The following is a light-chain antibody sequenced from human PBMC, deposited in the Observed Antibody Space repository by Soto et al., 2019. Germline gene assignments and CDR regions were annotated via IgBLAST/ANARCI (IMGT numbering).Light chain of an antibody. CDR1: QSVSSN. CDR3: QQYNDWPLT. Sequence: EIVMTQSPATLSVSPGERVTLSCRASQSVSSNLAWYQRKPGQAPSLLIYGAFTRATGIPARFSGTGSGTEFTLTISSLQSEDFALYYCQQYNDWPLTFGQGTKVDIK. CDR2: GAF. J-gene: IGKJ1*01. V-gene: IGKV3-15*01.